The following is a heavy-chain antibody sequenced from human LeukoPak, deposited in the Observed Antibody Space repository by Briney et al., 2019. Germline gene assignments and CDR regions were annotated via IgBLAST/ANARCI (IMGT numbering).Heavy chain of an antibody. Sequence: PGGSLRLSCAASGFTFSSYSMKWVRQAPGKGLEWISSISGDSTYIHYADSVKGRFTISRDDAKNSLYLQMNSLRAEDTAVYYCARRTTSAFDIWGQGTMVTLSP. V-gene: IGHV3-21*01. CDR3: ARRTTSAFDI. CDR2: ISGDSTYI. CDR1: GFTFSSYS. D-gene: IGHD1-1*01. J-gene: IGHJ3*02.